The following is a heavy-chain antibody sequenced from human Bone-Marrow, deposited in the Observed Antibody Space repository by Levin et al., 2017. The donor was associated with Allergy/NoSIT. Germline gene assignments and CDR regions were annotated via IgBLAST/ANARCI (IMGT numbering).Heavy chain of an antibody. CDR3: VKDAIRLGFYYFDS. D-gene: IGHD7-27*01. Sequence: PGGSLRLSCAASGFTFNDYAMNWVRQAPGKGLEWVSGISWNSDKTEYADSVKGRFTISRDNSKNSLYLQMNSLRPEDTAFYYCVKDAIRLGFYYFDSWGQGTLVTVSS. J-gene: IGHJ4*02. CDR1: GFTFNDYA. V-gene: IGHV3-9*01. CDR2: ISWNSDKT.